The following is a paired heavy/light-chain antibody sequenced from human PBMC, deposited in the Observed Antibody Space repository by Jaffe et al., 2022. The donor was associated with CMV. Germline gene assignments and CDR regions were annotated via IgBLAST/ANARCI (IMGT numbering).Light chain of an antibody. V-gene: IGLV3-25*03. CDR3: QSADNSGTSWV. J-gene: IGLJ3*02. Sequence: SYELTQPPSVSVSPGQTARITCSGDALTKQYVYWYQQKPGQAPVLVIHKDRERPSGIPERFSGSSSGTTVTLTISGVQAEDEADYHCQSADNSGTSWVFGGGTKLTVL. CDR2: KDR. CDR1: ALTKQY.
Heavy chain of an antibody. D-gene: IGHD3-10*01. Sequence: QVQLQESGPGLVKPSETLSLTCAVSGDSISNFYWSWIRQPPGKGLEWIGYIYYGGSTKYNPSLKSRVTISVDTSNNQLSLKLKSVTAADTAVYYCARTYYGSGSYEIWFDPWGQGTLVTVSS. J-gene: IGHJ5*02. CDR1: GDSISNFY. CDR2: IYYGGST. CDR3: ARTYYGSGSYEIWFDP. V-gene: IGHV4-59*01.